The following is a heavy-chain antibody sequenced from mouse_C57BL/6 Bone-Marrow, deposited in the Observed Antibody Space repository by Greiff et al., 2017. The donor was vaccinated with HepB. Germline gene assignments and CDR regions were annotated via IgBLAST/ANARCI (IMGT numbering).Heavy chain of an antibody. V-gene: IGHV1-9*01. CDR1: GYTFTGYW. Sequence: QVQLQQSGAELMKPGASVKLSCKATGYTFTGYWIEWVKQRPGHGLEWIGEILPGSGSTNYNEKFKGKATFTADKSSNTAYMQLSSLTTEDSAIYYCARYYSGSSRAWFAYWGQGTLVTVSA. CDR3: ARYYSGSSRAWFAY. CDR2: ILPGSGST. D-gene: IGHD1-1*01. J-gene: IGHJ3*01.